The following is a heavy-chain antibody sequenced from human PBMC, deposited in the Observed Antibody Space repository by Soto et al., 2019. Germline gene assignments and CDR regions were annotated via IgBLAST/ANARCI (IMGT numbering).Heavy chain of an antibody. J-gene: IGHJ3*02. CDR1: GFTFDDYA. Sequence: LRLSCAASGFTFDDYAMHWVRQAPGKGLEWVSGISWNSGSIGYADSVKGRFTISRDNAKNSLYLQMNSLRAEDTALYYCAKDKSSGPDAFDIWGQGTMVTVSS. CDR2: ISWNSGSI. D-gene: IGHD3-10*01. CDR3: AKDKSSGPDAFDI. V-gene: IGHV3-9*01.